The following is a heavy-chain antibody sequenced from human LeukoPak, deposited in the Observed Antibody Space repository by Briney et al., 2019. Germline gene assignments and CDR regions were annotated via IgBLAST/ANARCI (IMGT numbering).Heavy chain of an antibody. V-gene: IGHV2-5*01. CDR1: GFSLRTSGVG. J-gene: IGHJ4*02. CDR3: TQSRSIWIPPDY. Sequence: SGPTLLKPTETLTLTCTCSGFSLRTSGVGVGWIRQPPGTALEWLALIYWNDDKRYSPSLKSRLTITKDTSRNQVVLTLTNMDLVDTATYYCTQSRSIWIPPDYWGQGTLVTVSS. D-gene: IGHD5-18*01. CDR2: IYWNDDK.